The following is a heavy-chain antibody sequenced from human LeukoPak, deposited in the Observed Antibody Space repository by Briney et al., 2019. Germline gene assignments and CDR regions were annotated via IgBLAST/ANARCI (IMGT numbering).Heavy chain of an antibody. CDR3: AKLFESGTYNNFFHY. D-gene: IGHD3-10*01. Sequence: GGSLRLSCVDSGFTFSSYGISWVPQAPGKGLEWVSAITATSSSTHDADSVQGRFTISRDNSKNTLYLQMNSLRPEDTAIYYCAKLFESGTYNNFFHYWGQGTLVTVSS. CDR2: ITATSSST. J-gene: IGHJ4*02. V-gene: IGHV3-23*01. CDR1: GFTFSSYG.